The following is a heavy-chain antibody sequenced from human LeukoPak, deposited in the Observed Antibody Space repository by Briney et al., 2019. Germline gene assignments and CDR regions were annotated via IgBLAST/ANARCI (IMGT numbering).Heavy chain of an antibody. CDR2: ISGSGDSR. V-gene: IGHV3-23*01. CDR1: GFTFSTYA. D-gene: IGHD4-17*01. CDR3: AKHTLTAVTTFFDY. J-gene: IGHJ4*02. Sequence: GGSLRLSCAASGFTFSTYAMSWVRQAPGKGLEWVSVISGSGDSRYYADSLKGRFTISRDNSKNTLYLQMNCLRAEDTAVYYCAKHTLTAVTTFFDYWGQGTLVTVSS.